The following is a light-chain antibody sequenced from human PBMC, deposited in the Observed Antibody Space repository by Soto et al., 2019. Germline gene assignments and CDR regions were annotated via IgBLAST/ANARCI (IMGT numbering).Light chain of an antibody. CDR1: QSVSSN. CDR3: QQYNKWPPWT. Sequence: EILMTQSPATLSVSPGERATLSCRASQSVSSNLAWYQHKPGQAPRLLIYGASTRATGIPARFSGSGSGTEFTLTISSLQSEDFAVYYCQQYNKWPPWTFGQGTKVEIK. CDR2: GAS. V-gene: IGKV3-15*01. J-gene: IGKJ1*01.